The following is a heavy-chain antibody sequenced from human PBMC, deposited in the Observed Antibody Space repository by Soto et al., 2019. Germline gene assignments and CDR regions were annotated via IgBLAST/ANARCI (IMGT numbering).Heavy chain of an antibody. Sequence: PGGSLRLSCAASGFTVSSYGMHWVRQAPGKGLEWVAVISYDGSNKYYADSVKGRFTISRDNSKNTLYLQMSSLRAEDTAVYYWARVGSSIAVRPFDYWGQGTLVTVSS. CDR3: ARVGSSIAVRPFDY. D-gene: IGHD6-6*01. CDR2: ISYDGSNK. CDR1: GFTVSSYG. V-gene: IGHV3-30*03. J-gene: IGHJ4*02.